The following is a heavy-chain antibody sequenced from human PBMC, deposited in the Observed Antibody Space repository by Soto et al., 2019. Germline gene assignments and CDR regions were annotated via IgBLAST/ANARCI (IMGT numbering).Heavy chain of an antibody. Sequence: GGSLRLSCAASGFTFSSYGMHWVRQAPGKGLEWVAVISYDGSNKYYADSVKGRFTISRDNSKNTLYLQMNSLRAEDTAVYYCAKRLGYCSSTSCTRGGAFDIWGQGTMVTVSS. CDR1: GFTFSSYG. J-gene: IGHJ3*02. V-gene: IGHV3-30*18. CDR2: ISYDGSNK. D-gene: IGHD2-2*01. CDR3: AKRLGYCSSTSCTRGGAFDI.